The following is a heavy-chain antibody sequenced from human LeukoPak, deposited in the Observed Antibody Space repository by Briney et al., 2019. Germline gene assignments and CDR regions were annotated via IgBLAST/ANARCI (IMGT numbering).Heavy chain of an antibody. CDR3: AKGGGRPMGDAFDI. CDR2: ILDSGAAT. Sequence: GGSLRLSCAASGFTFSSYSMNWVRQAPGKGLEWVSTILDSGAATYYADSVKGRFPISRGNSKNTLYLQMNSLGAEDTAVYYCAKGGGRPMGDAFDIWGQGTTVTVSS. CDR1: GFTFSSYS. J-gene: IGHJ3*02. D-gene: IGHD1-26*01. V-gene: IGHV3-23*01.